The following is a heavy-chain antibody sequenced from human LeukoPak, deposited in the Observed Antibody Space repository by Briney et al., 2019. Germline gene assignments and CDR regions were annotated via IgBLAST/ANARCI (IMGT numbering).Heavy chain of an antibody. D-gene: IGHD2-2*01. CDR1: GFTFSGSV. Sequence: GGSPRLSCAASGFTFSGSVMHWVRQASGKGLEWVGRISGKANNHATAYAASVKGRFYISRDDSKNTAYLQMNSLKTEDTAVYYCTRQDCTSISCDGEPYWGEGPLVTVSS. V-gene: IGHV3-73*01. CDR2: ISGKANNHAT. J-gene: IGHJ4*02. CDR3: TRQDCTSISCDGEPY.